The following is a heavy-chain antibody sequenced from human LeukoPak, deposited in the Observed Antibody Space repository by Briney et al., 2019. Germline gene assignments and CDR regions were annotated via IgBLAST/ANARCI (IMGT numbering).Heavy chain of an antibody. D-gene: IGHD2-15*01. Sequence: GGSLRLSCAASGFTFSSYAMTWVRQAPGKGLEWVAVISYDGSNKYYADSVKGRFTISRDNSKNKLYLQMNRLRAEDTAVYYCARFLGYCSGGSCSDFDYWGQGTLVSVSS. V-gene: IGHV3-30*04. CDR2: ISYDGSNK. CDR3: ARFLGYCSGGSCSDFDY. J-gene: IGHJ4*02. CDR1: GFTFSSYA.